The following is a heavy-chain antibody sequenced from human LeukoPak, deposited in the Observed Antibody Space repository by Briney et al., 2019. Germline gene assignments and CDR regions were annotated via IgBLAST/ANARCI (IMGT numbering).Heavy chain of an antibody. J-gene: IGHJ6*02. CDR2: IIPILGIA. V-gene: IGHV1-69*04. CDR1: GGTFISYT. D-gene: IGHD5-24*01. Sequence: SVKVSCKASGGTFISYTISWVRQAPGQGLEWMGRIIPILGIANYAQEFQGRVTITADKSTSTAYMELSSLRSEDTAVYYCARDLEMATIQGYYYYGMDVWGQGTTVTVSS. CDR3: ARDLEMATIQGYYYYGMDV.